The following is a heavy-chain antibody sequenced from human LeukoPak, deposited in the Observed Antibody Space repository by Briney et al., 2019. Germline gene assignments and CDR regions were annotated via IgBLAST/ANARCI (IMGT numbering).Heavy chain of an antibody. V-gene: IGHV3-23*01. CDR3: AKDHSSSFPYYFDY. D-gene: IGHD6-13*01. J-gene: IGHJ4*02. CDR1: RFTFSRFA. CDR2: ISSSGGST. Sequence: GGSLRLSCAASRFTFSRFALTWVRQAPGKGLEWVSGISSSGGSTYYADSVKGRFTVSRDNSKNTLYLQMNRLRADDTAVYYCAKDHSSSFPYYFDYWGQGTLVTVSS.